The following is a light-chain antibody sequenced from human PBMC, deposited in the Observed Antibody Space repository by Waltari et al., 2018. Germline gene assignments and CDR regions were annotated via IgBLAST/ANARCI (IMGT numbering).Light chain of an antibody. CDR3: LQHHSYPFT. CDR2: AAS. Sequence: DIQMTQSPSSLSASVGDRVTITCRASQGIRTDLGWYQQKPGKAPKRLIYAASSLPSGVPSRFSGSGSGTEFTLTISSLQPEDFATYYCLQHHSYPFTFGPGTKVDIK. J-gene: IGKJ3*01. CDR1: QGIRTD. V-gene: IGKV1-17*01.